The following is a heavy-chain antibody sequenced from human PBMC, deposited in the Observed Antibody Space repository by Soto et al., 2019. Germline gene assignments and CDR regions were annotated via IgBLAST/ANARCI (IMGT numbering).Heavy chain of an antibody. J-gene: IGHJ5*02. CDR3: ARSSHKESWFDP. CDR2: IYTSGST. V-gene: IGHV4-61*08. CDR1: GCSASMGDSY. D-gene: IGHD6-13*01. Sequence: RSGTLSRTCAVSGCSASMGDSYWLWISQPPGNGLEWIGRIYTSGSTNYNPSLRSRVTMSIDTSRNQFSLKLNSVTAADTAVYYCARSSHKESWFDPWGQGTLVTVSS.